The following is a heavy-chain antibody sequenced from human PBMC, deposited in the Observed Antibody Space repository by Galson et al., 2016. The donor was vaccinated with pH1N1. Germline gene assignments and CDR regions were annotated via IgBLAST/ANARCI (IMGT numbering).Heavy chain of an antibody. Sequence: QSGAEVKKPGETLKISCKGSGYSFTSYWIGRVRQMPGKGLEWMGIIFPGDSDTRYSPSFQGQVTISADKSISTAYLQWNSLRASDTAMYYCARSPADPGYSYYYMDVWGKGTTVSVS. D-gene: IGHD2-21*01. J-gene: IGHJ6*03. V-gene: IGHV5-51*03. CDR1: GYSFTSYW. CDR2: IFPGDSDT. CDR3: ARSPADPGYSYYYMDV.